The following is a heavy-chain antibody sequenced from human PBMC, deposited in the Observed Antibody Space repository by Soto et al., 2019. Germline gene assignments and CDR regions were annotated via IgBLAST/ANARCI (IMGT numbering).Heavy chain of an antibody. CDR1: GFTLSSYS. CDR2: ISRTSSAI. CDR3: ARDGGYSDYDIDY. J-gene: IGHJ4*02. D-gene: IGHD5-12*01. V-gene: IGHV3-48*02. Sequence: GGSLRLSCAASGFTLSSYSMNWVRQAPGKGLDRVAYISRTSSAIYYADSVKGRFTISRDNANNSLFLQMNSLRDEDTAVYYCARDGGYSDYDIDYWGLGTLVTVSS.